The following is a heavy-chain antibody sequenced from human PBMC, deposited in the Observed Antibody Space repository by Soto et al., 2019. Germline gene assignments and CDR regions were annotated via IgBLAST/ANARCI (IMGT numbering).Heavy chain of an antibody. J-gene: IGHJ4*02. CDR1: AGSFSSYH. CDR2: INHPTTT. Sequence: SETLSLTCAGYAGSFSSYHWSWSGQTPGKGLQWIGEINHPTTTNYHPSLKRRVIISLDTPNNQFSLQLSSVTAADTAVYYCARGYNTALAPIFWGQGILVTVSS. D-gene: IGHD5-18*01. CDR3: ARGYNTALAPIF. V-gene: IGHV4-34*01.